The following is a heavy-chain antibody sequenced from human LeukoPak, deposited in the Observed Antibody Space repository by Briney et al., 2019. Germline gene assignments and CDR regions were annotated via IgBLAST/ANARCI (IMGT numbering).Heavy chain of an antibody. Sequence: VSCXXXGYXXTXFAMNWVRQAPGXGLEWMGIINPSGGSTSYAQKFQGRVTMTRDTSTSTVYMYLSSLRSEDTAVYYCARDSLYGVVDYWGQGTLVTVSS. CDR3: ARDSLYGVVDY. J-gene: IGHJ4*02. CDR1: GYXXTXFA. CDR2: INPSGGST. D-gene: IGHD4-17*01. V-gene: IGHV1-46*01.